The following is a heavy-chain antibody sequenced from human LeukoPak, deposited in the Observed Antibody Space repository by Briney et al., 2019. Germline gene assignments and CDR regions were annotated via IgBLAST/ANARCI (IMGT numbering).Heavy chain of an antibody. CDR2: IYTSGST. Sequence: SETLSLTCTVSGGSISSSSYYWGWIRQPPGKGLEWIGRIYTSGSTNCNPSLKSRVTMSIDTSKNQFSLKLSSVTAADTAVYYCARPRITLVRGVIPHDAFDIWGQGTMVTVSS. CDR1: GGSISSSSYY. D-gene: IGHD3-10*01. V-gene: IGHV4-61*02. CDR3: ARPRITLVRGVIPHDAFDI. J-gene: IGHJ3*02.